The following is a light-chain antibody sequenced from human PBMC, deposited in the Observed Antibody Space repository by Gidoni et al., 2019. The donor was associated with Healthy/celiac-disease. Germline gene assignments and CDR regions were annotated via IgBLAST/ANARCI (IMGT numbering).Light chain of an antibody. CDR2: GAS. Sequence: EIVMTQSPATLSVSPGERATLSCRASQSVSSNLAWYQQKPGQAPRHLIYGASTRATCIPARFSGSWSGTEFTLPISSLQSEDFAVYFCQQYNNWPPYTFGPGTKLEIK. V-gene: IGKV3-15*01. J-gene: IGKJ2*01. CDR1: QSVSSN. CDR3: QQYNNWPPYT.